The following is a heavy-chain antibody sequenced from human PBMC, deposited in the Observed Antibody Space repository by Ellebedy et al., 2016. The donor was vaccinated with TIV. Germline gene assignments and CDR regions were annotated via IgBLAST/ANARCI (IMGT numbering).Heavy chain of an antibody. Sequence: ASVKVSXKASGYTFTGYYMHWVRQAPGQGLEWMGWINPNSGGTNYAQKFQGWVTMTRDTSISTAYMELSRLRSDDTAVYYCARDQRGDSSSWYWPGGIYGMDVWGQGTTVTVSS. CDR2: INPNSGGT. V-gene: IGHV1-2*04. D-gene: IGHD6-13*01. CDR1: GYTFTGYY. J-gene: IGHJ6*02. CDR3: ARDQRGDSSSWYWPGGIYGMDV.